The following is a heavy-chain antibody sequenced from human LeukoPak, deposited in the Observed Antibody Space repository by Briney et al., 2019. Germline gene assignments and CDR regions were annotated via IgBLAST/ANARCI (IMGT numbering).Heavy chain of an antibody. V-gene: IGHV1-69*04. CDR3: ATSRYFDWLCDV. D-gene: IGHD3-9*01. CDR2: IIPILGIA. J-gene: IGHJ4*02. Sequence: SVKVSCKASGGTFSSSAISWVRQAPGQGLEWMGRIIPILGIANYAQKFQGRVTITADKSTSTAYMELSSLRSEDTAVYYCATSRYFDWLCDVWGQGTLVTVSS. CDR1: GGTFSSSA.